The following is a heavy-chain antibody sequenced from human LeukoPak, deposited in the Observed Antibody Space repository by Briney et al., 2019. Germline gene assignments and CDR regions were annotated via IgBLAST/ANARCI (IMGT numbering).Heavy chain of an antibody. CDR3: ARGGSGYDAFGI. D-gene: IGHD3-10*01. CDR1: GGSISSYH. CDR2: IYYSGST. Sequence: SETLSLTCTVSGGSISSYHWSWIRQTPGKGLEWIGYIYYSGSTNYNPSLKSRVTISVDTSKNQFSLKLSSVTAADTAVYYCARGGSGYDAFGIWGQGTMVTVSS. J-gene: IGHJ3*02. V-gene: IGHV4-59*01.